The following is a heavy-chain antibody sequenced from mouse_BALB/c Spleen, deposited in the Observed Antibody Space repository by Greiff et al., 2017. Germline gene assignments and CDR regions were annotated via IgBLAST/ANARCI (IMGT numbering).Heavy chain of an antibody. J-gene: IGHJ2*01. CDR2: ISSGGSYT. V-gene: IGHV5-6*01. CDR3: ARNYYGSTGDY. CDR1: GFTFSIYG. Sequence: EVKLMESGGDLVKPGGSLKLSCAASGFTFSIYGMSWVRQTPDKRLEWVATISSGGSYTYYPDSVKGRFTISRDNAKNTLYLQMSSLKSEDTAMYYCARNYYGSTGDYWGQGTTLTVSS. D-gene: IGHD1-1*01.